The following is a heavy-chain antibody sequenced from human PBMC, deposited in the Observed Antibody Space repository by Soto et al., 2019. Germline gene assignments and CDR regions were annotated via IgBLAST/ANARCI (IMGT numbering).Heavy chain of an antibody. CDR1: GFTVSSNY. D-gene: IGHD3-10*01. CDR2: IYSGGST. J-gene: IGHJ6*02. CDR3: ARDLRLWFGEFLISSGMDV. V-gene: IGHV3-53*01. Sequence: GGSLRLSCAASGFTVSSNYMSWVRQAPGKGLEWVSVIYSGGSTYYADSVKGRFTISRDNSKNTLYLQMNSLRAEDTAVYYCARDLRLWFGEFLISSGMDVWGQWTTVTVSS.